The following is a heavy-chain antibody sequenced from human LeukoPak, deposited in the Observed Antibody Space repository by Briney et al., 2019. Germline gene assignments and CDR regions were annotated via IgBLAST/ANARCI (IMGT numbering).Heavy chain of an antibody. CDR1: GGSISSYY. CDR3: ARQSSRRSIGRFDP. Sequence: SETLSLTCTVSGGSISSYYWSWIRQPPGKGLEWIGYIYYSGSTNYNPSLKSRVTISVDTSKNQFSLKLSSVTAADTAVYYCARQSSRRSIGRFDPWGQGTLVTASS. D-gene: IGHD3-16*02. CDR2: IYYSGST. J-gene: IGHJ5*02. V-gene: IGHV4-59*08.